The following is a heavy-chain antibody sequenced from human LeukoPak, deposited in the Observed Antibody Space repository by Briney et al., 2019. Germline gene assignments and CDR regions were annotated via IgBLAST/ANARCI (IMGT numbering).Heavy chain of an antibody. CDR3: ARDTTVASGMQY. CDR1: GGPISTFS. CDR2: IYLKST. J-gene: IGHJ4*02. Sequence: PSETLSLTCTVSGGPISTFSWSWIRQFPGKGLEWIGSIYLKSTNYNPSLKSRVAISVDTSKNQFSLRLDSVTIADTAVYYCARDTTVASGMQYWGQGTLVTVSS. V-gene: IGHV4-59*01. D-gene: IGHD6-19*01.